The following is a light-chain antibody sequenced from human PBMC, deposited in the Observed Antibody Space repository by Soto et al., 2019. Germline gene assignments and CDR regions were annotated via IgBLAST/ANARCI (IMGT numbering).Light chain of an antibody. CDR3: SSYKSSATL. V-gene: IGLV2-14*01. Sequence: QSALTQPASVSGSPGQSITISCTGTSSDVGGYNYVSWYLQHPGKAPQLILYEINKRPSGVSDRFSGSVSGNTASLTISGLQAEDEADYYCSSYKSSATLFGGGTKLTVL. CDR2: EIN. CDR1: SSDVGGYNY. J-gene: IGLJ3*02.